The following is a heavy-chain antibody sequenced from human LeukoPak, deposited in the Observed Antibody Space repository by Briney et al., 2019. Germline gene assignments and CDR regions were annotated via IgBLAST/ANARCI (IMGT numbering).Heavy chain of an antibody. V-gene: IGHV1-46*01. Sequence: ASVKVSCKASGGTFSSYAISWVRQAPGQGLEWMGIINPSGGSTSYAQKFQGRVTMTRDTSTSTVYMELSSLRSEDTAVYYCARGHDYVWGSYRPFDYWGQGTLDTVSS. CDR1: GGTFSSYA. D-gene: IGHD3-16*02. CDR2: INPSGGST. CDR3: ARGHDYVWGSYRPFDY. J-gene: IGHJ4*02.